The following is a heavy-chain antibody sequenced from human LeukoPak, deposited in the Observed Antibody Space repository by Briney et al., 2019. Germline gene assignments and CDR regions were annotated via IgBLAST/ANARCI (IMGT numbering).Heavy chain of an antibody. CDR2: SDPNSSGT. Sequence: GASVKVSCKASGYTFTSYAMNWVRQAPGQGLEWMGWSDPNSSGTHFAQKFQGRATMTRDTSIGTAYLELSRLGFDDTAVYYCARARYYDNSGYPSFDYWGQGTLVTVSS. V-gene: IGHV1-2*02. CDR1: GYTFTSYA. D-gene: IGHD3-22*01. J-gene: IGHJ4*02. CDR3: ARARYYDNSGYPSFDY.